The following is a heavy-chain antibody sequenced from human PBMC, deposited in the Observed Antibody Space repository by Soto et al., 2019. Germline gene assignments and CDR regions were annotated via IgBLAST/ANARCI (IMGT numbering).Heavy chain of an antibody. J-gene: IGHJ4*02. CDR3: ARGSSNWAYYFDF. D-gene: IGHD6-13*01. V-gene: IGHV3-48*02. CDR2: ITSSGTTV. CDR1: GFTFSSYS. Sequence: EGHLVESGGGLVQPGGSLRLSCAASGFTFSSYSLNWVRQAPGKGLEWVSDITSSGTTVYYADSVRGRFTISRDNAKNSLYLQMNSLRDDDTAVYYCARGSSNWAYYFDFWGQGTLVTVSS.